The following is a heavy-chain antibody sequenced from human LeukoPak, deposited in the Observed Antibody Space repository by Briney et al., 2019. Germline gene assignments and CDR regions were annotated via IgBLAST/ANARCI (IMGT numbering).Heavy chain of an antibody. V-gene: IGHV4-38-2*02. D-gene: IGHD3-16*02. CDR2: VYRTGNT. J-gene: IGHJ4*02. CDR1: GYSLSSGYY. Sequence: PSGTLSLTCTVSGYSLSSGYYWGWIRQPPGKGLEYIGSVYRTGNTYYNPSLKSRVTMSVDTSKNQFFLNLRSVTAADTAVYYCARKGRGYHFDYWGQGTLVPVSS. CDR3: ARKGRGYHFDY.